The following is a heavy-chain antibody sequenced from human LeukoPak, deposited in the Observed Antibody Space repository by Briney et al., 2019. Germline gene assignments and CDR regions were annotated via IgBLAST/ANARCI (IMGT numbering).Heavy chain of an antibody. CDR1: GFTFSSYA. CDR2: ISYDGSNK. J-gene: IGHJ3*02. Sequence: GGALRLSCAASGFTFSSYAMHWGRQAPGKGLEWVALISYDGSNKYYADSVRGRFTISRDNSMNTLYLQMNNLRAEDTAVYYCARTNNYAFDIWGLGTMVTVSS. D-gene: IGHD5-24*01. V-gene: IGHV3-30*14. CDR3: ARTNNYAFDI.